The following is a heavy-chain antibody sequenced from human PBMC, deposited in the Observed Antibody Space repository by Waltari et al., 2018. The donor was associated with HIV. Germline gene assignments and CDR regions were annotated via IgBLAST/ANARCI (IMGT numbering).Heavy chain of an antibody. V-gene: IGHV4-39*01. D-gene: IGHD5-18*01. CDR1: GASISSSSYY. CDR2: IYYSGST. CDR3: ARVQTGVDTAMVNRYFDL. J-gene: IGHJ2*01. Sequence: QLQLQESGPGLVKPSETLSLTCTVSGASISSSSYYWGWLRQPHGKGLEWIGSIYYSGSTYYNPSLKSRVTISVDTSKNQFSLKLSSVTAADTAVYYCARVQTGVDTAMVNRYFDLWGRGTLVTVSS.